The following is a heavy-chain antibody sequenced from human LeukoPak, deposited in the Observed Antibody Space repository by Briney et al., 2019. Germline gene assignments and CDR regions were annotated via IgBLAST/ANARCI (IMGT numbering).Heavy chain of an antibody. J-gene: IGHJ3*02. CDR3: AKDIIAGRYCGGDCYSGVGAFDI. CDR1: GFTFSSYA. Sequence: GGSLRLSCAASGFTFSSYAMHWVRQAPGKGLEWVAVISYDGSNKYYADSVKGRFTISRDNSKNTLYLQMNSLRTEDTALYYCAKDIIAGRYCGGDCYSGVGAFDIWGQGTMVTVSS. V-gene: IGHV3-30-3*01. D-gene: IGHD2-21*02. CDR2: ISYDGSNK.